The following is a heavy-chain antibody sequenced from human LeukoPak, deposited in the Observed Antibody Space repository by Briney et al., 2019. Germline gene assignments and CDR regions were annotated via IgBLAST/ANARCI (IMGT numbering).Heavy chain of an antibody. CDR1: GGSISSYY. D-gene: IGHD2/OR15-2a*01. J-gene: IGHJ3*02. CDR3: ARDEISYAFDI. CDR2: IYYSGST. V-gene: IGHV4-59*12. Sequence: SETLSLTCTVSGGSISSYYWSWIRQPPGKGLEWIGYIYYSGSTYYNPSLKSRVTISVETSKNQFSLKLSSVTAADTAVYYCARDEISYAFDIWGQGTMVTVSS.